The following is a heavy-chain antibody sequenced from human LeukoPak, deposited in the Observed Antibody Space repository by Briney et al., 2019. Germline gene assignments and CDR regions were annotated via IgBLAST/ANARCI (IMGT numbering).Heavy chain of an antibody. V-gene: IGHV3-53*01. J-gene: IGHJ4*02. CDR2: IYSGGGR. CDR3: ARYKTAGDYFDY. CDR1: GFTVSSNY. Sequence: GGSLRLSCAASGFTVSSNYMSWVRQAPGKGLEWVSIIYSGGGRYYADSVKGRFTISRDNSKNTLYLQMNTLRAEDTAVYYCARYKTAGDYFDYWGQGTLVTVSS. D-gene: IGHD2-21*02.